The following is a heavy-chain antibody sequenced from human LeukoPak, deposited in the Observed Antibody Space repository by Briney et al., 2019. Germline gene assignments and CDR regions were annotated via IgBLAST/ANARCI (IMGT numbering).Heavy chain of an antibody. J-gene: IGHJ3*02. V-gene: IGHV3-11*06. CDR3: ARANTAMVPDI. CDR1: GFTFSDYY. Sequence: GSLLLSCAASGFTFSDYYMSWIRQAPGKGLEWVSYISSSSSYTNYADSVKGRFTISRDNAKNSLYLQMNSLRAEDTAVYYCARANTAMVPDIWGQGTMVTVSS. CDR2: ISSSSSYT. D-gene: IGHD5-18*01.